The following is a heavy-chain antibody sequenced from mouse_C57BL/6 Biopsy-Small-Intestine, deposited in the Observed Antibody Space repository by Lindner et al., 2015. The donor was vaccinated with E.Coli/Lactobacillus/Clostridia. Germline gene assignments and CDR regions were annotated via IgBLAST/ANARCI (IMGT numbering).Heavy chain of an antibody. J-gene: IGHJ4*01. V-gene: IGHV1-4*01. D-gene: IGHD1-3*01. CDR2: INPGSDYT. CDR3: AAKMDY. CDR1: GYTFSTYT. Sequence: VQLQESGAELARPGTSVKMSCKASGYTFSTYTMHWVKQRPGQGLEWIGYINPGSDYTHYNQKFKDKATLTADKASSTAYIQLSSLTSEDSAVYYCAAKMDYWGQGTSVTVSS.